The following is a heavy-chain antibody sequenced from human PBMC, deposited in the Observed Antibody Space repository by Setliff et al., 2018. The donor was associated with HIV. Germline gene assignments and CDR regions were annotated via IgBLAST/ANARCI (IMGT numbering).Heavy chain of an antibody. J-gene: IGHJ6*02. V-gene: IGHV3-15*01. Sequence: GGSLRLSCAASGLTLSNAWMNWVRQAPGKGLEWLGRMKKSSDGGKTDYASPVKGRFTISRDESKNTLYLQMNSLKTDDTGVYFCATDNGPSYSMDIWGQGTTVTVSS. D-gene: IGHD2-21*01. CDR2: MKKSSDGGKT. CDR3: ATDNGPSYSMDI. CDR1: GLTLSNAW.